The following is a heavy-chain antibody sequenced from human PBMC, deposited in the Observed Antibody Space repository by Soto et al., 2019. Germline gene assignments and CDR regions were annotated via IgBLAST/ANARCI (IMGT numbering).Heavy chain of an antibody. V-gene: IGHV4-34*01. J-gene: IGHJ4*02. CDR3: ASGPNDSSGYYLWYFDY. CDR1: GGSFSGYY. CDR2: INHSGST. Sequence: QVQLQQWGAGLLKPSETLSLTCAVSGGSFSGYYWSWIREPRGKGLEWIGEINHSGSTNYNQSLKSRLTISVDTSKNQFSLKLSSVTAADTAVYYCASGPNDSSGYYLWYFDYWGQGTLVTVSS. D-gene: IGHD3-22*01.